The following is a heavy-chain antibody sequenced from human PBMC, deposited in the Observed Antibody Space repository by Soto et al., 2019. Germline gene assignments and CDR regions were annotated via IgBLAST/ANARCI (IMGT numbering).Heavy chain of an antibody. J-gene: IGHJ6*02. CDR1: GGTFSSYA. CDR3: ARDIVLVPAAMYYYYGMDV. CDR2: IIPIFGTA. Sequence: QVQLVQAGAEVKKPGSSVKVSCKAPGGTFSSYAISWVRQAPGQGREWMGGIIPIFGTANYAQKFQGRVTITADESTSTAYMELSSLRSEDTAVYYCARDIVLVPAAMYYYYGMDVWGQGTTVTVSS. D-gene: IGHD2-2*01. V-gene: IGHV1-69*12.